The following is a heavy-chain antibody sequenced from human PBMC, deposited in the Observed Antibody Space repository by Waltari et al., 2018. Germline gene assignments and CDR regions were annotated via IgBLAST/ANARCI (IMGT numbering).Heavy chain of an antibody. CDR3: ARGPMGARFGGT. V-gene: IGHV4-34*01. D-gene: IGHD3-10*01. CDR1: GGSFSGYY. CDR2: INHSEST. J-gene: IGHJ5*02. Sequence: QVQLQQWGAGLLKPSETLSLTCAVSGGSFSGYYWSWIRQPPGKGLEWIGEINHSESTNDNPALKSRVTIAVDTSKNQVSLKLSSVTAADTAVYYGARGPMGARFGGTWGQGTLVTVSS.